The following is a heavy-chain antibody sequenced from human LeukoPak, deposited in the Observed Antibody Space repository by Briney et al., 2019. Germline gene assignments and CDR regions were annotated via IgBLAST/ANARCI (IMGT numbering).Heavy chain of an antibody. J-gene: IGHJ4*01. V-gene: IGHV3-74*01. CDR1: GFTLRNYW. Sequence: GGSLRLSCTASGFTLRNYWMHWVRQVPGKRLVWVSRISGDGSVTNYADSVQGRFTISRDNAKNILYLQINSLRSEDSAVYYCARYSSSSGGAAYYLDYWGHGTLVTVSS. D-gene: IGHD6-6*01. CDR2: ISGDGSVT. CDR3: ARYSSSSGGAAYYLDY.